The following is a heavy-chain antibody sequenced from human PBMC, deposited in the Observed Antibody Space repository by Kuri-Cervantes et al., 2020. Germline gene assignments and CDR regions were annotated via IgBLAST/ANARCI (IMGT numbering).Heavy chain of an antibody. D-gene: IGHD6-19*01. CDR2: ISYDGSNK. CDR3: ARGIAVAGLDY. Sequence: SCKASGYTFTSYAMHWVRQAPGKGLEWVAVISYDGSNKYYADSVKGRFTISRDNSKNTLYLQMNSLRAEDTAVYYCARGIAVAGLDYWGQGTLVTVSS. CDR1: GYTFTSYA. J-gene: IGHJ4*02. V-gene: IGHV3-30-3*01.